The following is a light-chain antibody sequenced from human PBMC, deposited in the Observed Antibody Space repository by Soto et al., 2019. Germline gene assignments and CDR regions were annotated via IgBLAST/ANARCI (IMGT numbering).Light chain of an antibody. J-gene: IGLJ2*01. CDR3: ATWDDSLKL. CDR1: SSNNGANY. V-gene: IGLV1-47*01. Sequence: QSVRAQPPSASGTPGQRVTMSCSGSSSNNGANYVYWYQQFPGTAPKLLIYRNNERPSGVPDRFSGSKSGTSASLAISGLRSEDEAFYYCATWDDSLKLFGGGTKLTVL. CDR2: RNN.